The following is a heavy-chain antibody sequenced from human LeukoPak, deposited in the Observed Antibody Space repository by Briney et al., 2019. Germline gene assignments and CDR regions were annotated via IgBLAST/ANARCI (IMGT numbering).Heavy chain of an antibody. CDR3: ARSAVATAAGLDY. CDR1: GGSISNYY. J-gene: IGHJ4*02. CDR2: ISYSGFT. D-gene: IGHD4-23*01. V-gene: IGHV4-59*01. Sequence: SETLSLTCTISGGSISNYYGSWIRQPPGKGLEWIGYISYSGFTRYNPSLQSRVTISVDTSKNQFSLKLSSVTAADTAMYHCARSAVATAAGLDYWGQGTLVTVSS.